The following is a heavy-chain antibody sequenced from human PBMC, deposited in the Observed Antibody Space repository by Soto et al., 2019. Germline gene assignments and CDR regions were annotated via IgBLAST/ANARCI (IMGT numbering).Heavy chain of an antibody. Sequence: PGGSLRLSCAASGFTFSSYAMSWVRQAPGKGLEWVSAISGSGGSTYYADSVKGRFTISRDNSKNTLYLQMNSLRAEDTAVYYCAKDRDYGGYEPWWFDPWGQGTLVTVSS. CDR1: GFTFSSYA. D-gene: IGHD4-17*01. CDR3: AKDRDYGGYEPWWFDP. CDR2: ISGSGGST. V-gene: IGHV3-23*01. J-gene: IGHJ5*02.